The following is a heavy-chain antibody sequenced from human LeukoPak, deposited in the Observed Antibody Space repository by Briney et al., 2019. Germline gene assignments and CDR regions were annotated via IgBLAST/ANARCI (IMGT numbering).Heavy chain of an antibody. D-gene: IGHD3-22*01. J-gene: IGHJ4*02. CDR3: ARGPITTRSHFDY. Sequence: SVKVSCKASGGTFSSYAISWVRQAPGQGLKWMGGIIPIFATANYAQKFQGRVTITADESTSTAYMELSSLRSEDTAVYYCARGPITTRSHFDYWGQGTLVTVSS. CDR2: IIPIFATA. CDR1: GGTFSSYA. V-gene: IGHV1-69*13.